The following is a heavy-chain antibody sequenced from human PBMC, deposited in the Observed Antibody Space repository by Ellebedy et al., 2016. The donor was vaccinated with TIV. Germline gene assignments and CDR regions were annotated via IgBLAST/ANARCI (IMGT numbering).Heavy chain of an antibody. CDR3: ARGLVLLWFGELPQNYYYYYYGMDV. D-gene: IGHD3-10*01. CDR2: IYHSGRT. V-gene: IGHV4-4*02. J-gene: IGHJ6*02. Sequence: MPSETLSPTCAVSGGSISSSNWWSWVRQPPGKGLEWIWEIYHSGRTNYNPSLKSRVTISVDKSKNQFSLKLSYVTAADTAVYYCARGLVLLWFGELPQNYYYYYYGMDVWGQGTTVTVSS. CDR1: GGSISSSNW.